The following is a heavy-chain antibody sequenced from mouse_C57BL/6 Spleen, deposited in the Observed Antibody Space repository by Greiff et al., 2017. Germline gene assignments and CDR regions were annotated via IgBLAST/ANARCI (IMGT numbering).Heavy chain of an antibody. V-gene: IGHV1-69*01. CDR2: IDPSDSYT. J-gene: IGHJ3*01. D-gene: IGHD2-2*01. CDR3: ARRGCDQPFAY. Sequence: QVQLLQPGAELVMPGASVKLSCKASGYTFTSYWMHWVKQRPGQGLEWIGEIDPSDSYTNSNQKFKGKSTFTVDKSSSTAYMQLSGLTSKDSAVYYCARRGCDQPFAYWGQGTLVTVSA. CDR1: GYTFTSYW.